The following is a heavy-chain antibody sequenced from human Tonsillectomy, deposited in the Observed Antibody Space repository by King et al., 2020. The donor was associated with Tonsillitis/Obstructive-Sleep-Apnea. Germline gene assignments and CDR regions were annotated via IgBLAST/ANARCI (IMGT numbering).Heavy chain of an antibody. CDR2: ISAYNGIT. CDR3: ASGTYDYGDLVY. J-gene: IGHJ4*02. Sequence: QLVQSGAEVKKPGASVQVSCKASGYTFTSYGVTWVRQAPGQGLEWMGWISAYNGITQYAQKIRGRVTMTTDTATSTASLELRRLRSDDTAFYYCASGTYDYGDLVYWGQGTLVTVSS. D-gene: IGHD4-17*01. CDR1: GYTFTSYG. V-gene: IGHV1-18*01.